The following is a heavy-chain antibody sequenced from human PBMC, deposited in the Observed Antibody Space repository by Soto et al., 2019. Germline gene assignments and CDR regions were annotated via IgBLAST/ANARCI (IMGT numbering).Heavy chain of an antibody. CDR1: GGSISSGGYS. CDR2: IYHSGST. D-gene: IGHD1-26*01. V-gene: IGHV4-30-2*01. J-gene: IGHJ4*02. Sequence: QLQLQESGSGLVKPSQTLSLTCAVSGGSISSGGYSWSWIRQPPGKGLEWIGYIYHSGSTYYNPSLQSRVTLSVDRSKNQFSLKLSSVTAADTAVYYCATTAEGVGATASVDYWGQGTLVTVSS. CDR3: ATTAEGVGATASVDY.